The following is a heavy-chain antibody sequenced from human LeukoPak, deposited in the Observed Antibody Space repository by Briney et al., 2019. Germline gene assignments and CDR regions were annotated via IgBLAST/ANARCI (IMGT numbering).Heavy chain of an antibody. CDR2: INPNSGGT. D-gene: IGHD6-19*01. CDR1: GYSFTAYY. J-gene: IGHJ4*02. CDR3: ARDQKWEQWLAYFDY. V-gene: IGHV1-2*02. Sequence: ASVKVSCKASGYSFTAYYMHWVRQAPGQGLEWMGWINPNSGGTNYAQKFQGRVTMTRDTSISTAYMELSRLRSDDTAVYYCARDQKWEQWLAYFDYWGQGTLVTVSS.